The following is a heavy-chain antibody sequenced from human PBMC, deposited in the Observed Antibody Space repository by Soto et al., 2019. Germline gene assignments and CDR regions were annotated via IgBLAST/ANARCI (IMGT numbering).Heavy chain of an antibody. V-gene: IGHV3-9*01. J-gene: IGHJ3*01. D-gene: IGHD3-10*01. CDR1: GFTFEDYS. Sequence: LRLSCVASGFTFEDYSLHWVRQVPGKGLEWVAGISGNSGSSGYAVSVRGRFTVSRDNAKNSLFLQMSSLSPEDTALYYCTKRRSARPGFDAFDLWGQGTMVTVS. CDR2: ISGNSGSS. CDR3: TKRRSARPGFDAFDL.